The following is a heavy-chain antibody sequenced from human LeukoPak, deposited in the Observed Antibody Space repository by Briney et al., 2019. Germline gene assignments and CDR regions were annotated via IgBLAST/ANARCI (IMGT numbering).Heavy chain of an antibody. D-gene: IGHD6-19*01. J-gene: IGHJ4*02. CDR1: GGSINSYY. CDR2: INHSGST. Sequence: PSETLSLTCTVSGGSINSYYWSWIRQPPGKGLEWIGEINHSGSTNYNPSLKSRVTISVDTSKNQFSLKLSSVTAADTAVYYCARLASSGWYRGRYFDYWGQGTLVTVSS. V-gene: IGHV4-34*01. CDR3: ARLASSGWYRGRYFDY.